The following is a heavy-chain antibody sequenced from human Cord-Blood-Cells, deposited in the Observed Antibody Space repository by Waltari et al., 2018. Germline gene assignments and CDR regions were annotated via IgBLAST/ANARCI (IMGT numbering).Heavy chain of an antibody. CDR1: GGTFSSYA. J-gene: IGHJ3*02. D-gene: IGHD2-2*01. Sequence: QVQLVQSGAEVKKPGSSVKVSCKASGGTFSSYAISWVRQAPGQGLEWMGVISPIFGTANYAQKFQGRVTITADESTSTAYMELSSLRSEDTAVYYCARDSDTVVPAANAFDIWGQGTMVTVSS. CDR3: ARDSDTVVPAANAFDI. CDR2: ISPIFGTA. V-gene: IGHV1-69*01.